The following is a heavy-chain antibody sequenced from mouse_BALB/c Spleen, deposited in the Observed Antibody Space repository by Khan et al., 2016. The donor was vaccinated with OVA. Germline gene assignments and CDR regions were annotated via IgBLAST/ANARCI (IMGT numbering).Heavy chain of an antibody. CDR1: GFTFTSYG. Sequence: EVQLQESGGGLVQSGGSRKLSCAASGFTFTSYGMHWIRQAPEKGLEWVAYISSDSSTIYYADTVKGRFTISRDNPKNTLFLQMTSLRSGDTAMYFCATSYFYGYYFDYWGQGTTLTVSS. V-gene: IGHV5-17*02. J-gene: IGHJ2*01. CDR2: ISSDSSTI. CDR3: ATSYFYGYYFDY. D-gene: IGHD1-1*01.